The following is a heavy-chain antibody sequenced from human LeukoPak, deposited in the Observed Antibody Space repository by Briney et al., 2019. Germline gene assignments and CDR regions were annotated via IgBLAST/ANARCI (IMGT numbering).Heavy chain of an antibody. CDR3: ARGNSTSRNWFDP. Sequence: SETLSLTCAVYVGSFSGYYWSWIRQPPGKGLEWIGEINHSGSTNYNPSLKSRVTISVDTSKNQFSLKLSSVTAADTAVYYCARGNSTSRNWFDPWGQGTLVTVSS. CDR1: VGSFSGYY. J-gene: IGHJ5*02. CDR2: INHSGST. D-gene: IGHD2-2*01. V-gene: IGHV4-34*01.